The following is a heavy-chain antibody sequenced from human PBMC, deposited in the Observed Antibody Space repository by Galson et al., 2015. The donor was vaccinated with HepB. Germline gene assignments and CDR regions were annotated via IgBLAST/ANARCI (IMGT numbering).Heavy chain of an antibody. CDR3: ARASYSDYDKSFDY. CDR2: INHSGST. Sequence: SETLSLTCAVYGGSFSGYYWSWVRQPPGKGLEWIGEINHSGSTNFSPSLKRRVTVSVDTSKKQFSLKLTSLTAADSAAYYCARASYSDYDKSFDYWGRGILVTVSS. D-gene: IGHD5-12*01. J-gene: IGHJ4*02. V-gene: IGHV4-34*01. CDR1: GGSFSGYY.